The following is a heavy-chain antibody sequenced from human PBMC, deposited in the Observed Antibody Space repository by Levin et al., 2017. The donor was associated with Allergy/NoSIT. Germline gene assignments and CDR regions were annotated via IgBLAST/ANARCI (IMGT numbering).Heavy chain of an antibody. V-gene: IGHV3-30*04. D-gene: IGHD1-26*01. CDR3: ARDQGRWELLPFDY. CDR1: GFTLSSYA. J-gene: IGHJ4*02. Sequence: SCAASGFTLSSYALHWVRQAPGKGLQCVAVISYNGNNEYYADSVRGRFTISRDNSKNTLYLQMNSLRPEDTAIYYCARDQGRWELLPFDYWGQGTLVTVSS. CDR2: ISYNGNNE.